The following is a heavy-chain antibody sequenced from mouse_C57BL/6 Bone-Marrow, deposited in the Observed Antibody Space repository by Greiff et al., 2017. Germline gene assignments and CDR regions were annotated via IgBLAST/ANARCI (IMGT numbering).Heavy chain of an antibody. J-gene: IGHJ3*01. CDR1: GYTFTSYW. CDR3: ARGRKGYGYGCFAY. CDR2: IHPNSGST. V-gene: IGHV1-64*01. D-gene: IGHD2-2*01. Sequence: QVQLQQPGAELVKPGASVKLSCKASGYTFTSYWMNWVKQRPGQGLEWIGRIHPNSGSTNYNEKFKSKATLTVDKSSSTAYMQLSSLTSEDSAVYYCARGRKGYGYGCFAYWGQGTLVTVSA.